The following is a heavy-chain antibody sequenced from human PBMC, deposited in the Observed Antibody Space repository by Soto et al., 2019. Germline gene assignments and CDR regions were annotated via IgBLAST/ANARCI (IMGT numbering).Heavy chain of an antibody. CDR1: GGTFSSYA. Sequence: QVQLVQSGAEVKKPGSSVKVSCKASGGTFSSYAISWVRQAPGQGLEWMGGIIPIFGTANYAQKFQGRVTITADESTSPAYMELSSLRSEDTAVDYCARGGAIAAAGTWTCGGFNWFDPWGQGTLVTVSS. V-gene: IGHV1-69*01. CDR2: IIPIFGTA. D-gene: IGHD6-13*01. J-gene: IGHJ5*02. CDR3: ARGGAIAAAGTWTCGGFNWFDP.